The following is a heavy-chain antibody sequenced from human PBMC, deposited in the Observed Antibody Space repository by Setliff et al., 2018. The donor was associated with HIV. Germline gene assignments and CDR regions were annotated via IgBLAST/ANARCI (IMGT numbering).Heavy chain of an antibody. CDR3: ARNGPFPTDAFDI. CDR1: GGSISPHY. V-gene: IGHV4-59*11. CDR2: IYYSGII. Sequence: SETLSLTCTVSGGSISPHYWSWIRQPPGKGLEWIGYIYYSGIISYSPSLKSRITISVDTSKNQFALKLKSVTAADTAVYYCARNGPFPTDAFDIWGQGTMVTVSS. J-gene: IGHJ3*02. D-gene: IGHD1-1*01.